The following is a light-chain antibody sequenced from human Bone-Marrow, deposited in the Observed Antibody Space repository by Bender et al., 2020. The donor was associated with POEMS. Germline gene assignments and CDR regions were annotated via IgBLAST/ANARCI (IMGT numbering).Light chain of an antibody. Sequence: QSALTQPPSVSGSPGQTVTISCTGTTSDVSSYNRVSWYQQPPGTAPKLIIYDYYRRPPGSPHLFCGSTCGSAPPLTFSSPQAGDGAVYSCCSYTTASTYVCGTGSRVTVL. CDR2: DYY. V-gene: IGLV2-18*02. CDR3: CSYTTASTYV. CDR1: TSDVSSYNR. J-gene: IGLJ1*01.